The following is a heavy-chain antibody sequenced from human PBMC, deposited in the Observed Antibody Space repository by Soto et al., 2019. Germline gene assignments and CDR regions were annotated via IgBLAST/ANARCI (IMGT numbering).Heavy chain of an antibody. CDR1: GGSISSGGYS. CDR2: IYHSGST. V-gene: IGHV4-30-2*01. Sequence: SETLSLTCAVSGGSISSGGYSWSWIRQPPGKGLEWIGYIYHSGSTYYNPSLKSRVTISVDRSKNQFSLKLSSVTAADTAVYYCARTFYSSWYYYYGMDVWGQGTTVTVSS. D-gene: IGHD6-13*01. CDR3: ARTFYSSWYYYYGMDV. J-gene: IGHJ6*02.